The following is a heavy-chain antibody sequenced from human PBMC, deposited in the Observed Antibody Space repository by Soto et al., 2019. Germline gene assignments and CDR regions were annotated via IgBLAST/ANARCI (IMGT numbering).Heavy chain of an antibody. Sequence: GESLKISCKGSGYSFISYWIGWVRQMPGKGLEWMGIIYPGDSDTRYSPSFQGQVTISADKSISTAYLQWSSLKASDTAMYYCARHYSSSSVGYYYGMDVWGQGTTVTVSS. D-gene: IGHD6-6*01. CDR3: ARHYSSSSVGYYYGMDV. J-gene: IGHJ6*02. CDR1: GYSFISYW. V-gene: IGHV5-51*01. CDR2: IYPGDSDT.